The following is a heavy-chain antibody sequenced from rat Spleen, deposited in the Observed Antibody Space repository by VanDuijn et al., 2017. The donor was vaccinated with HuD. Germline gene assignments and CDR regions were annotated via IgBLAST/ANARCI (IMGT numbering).Heavy chain of an antibody. CDR1: GFTFSDYY. CDR3: ARPDYDYYVMDA. D-gene: IGHD1-11*01. CDR2: ISYEGSST. Sequence: EVQLVESGGGLVQPGRSLKLSCAASGFTFSDYYMAWVRQAPKKGLEWVASISYEGSSTYYGDSVKGRFTISRDNAKSTLYLQMNSLRSEDTATYYCARPDYDYYVMDAWGQGASVTVSS. J-gene: IGHJ4*01. V-gene: IGHV5-22*01.